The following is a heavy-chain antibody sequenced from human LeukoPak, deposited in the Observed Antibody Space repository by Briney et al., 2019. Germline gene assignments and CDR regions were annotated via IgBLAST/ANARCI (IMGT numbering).Heavy chain of an antibody. Sequence: PWGALRLSCSPSGFTFSNHWMSWVRQAPGKGLEWVANINPDATAKPSAASVKGRFTISRDNARNSLYLEMKSLRVEDTAVYYCARWEFPCGAVGYAALDYWGQGTLVTVSS. CDR1: GFTFSNHW. V-gene: IGHV3-7*01. J-gene: IGHJ4*02. CDR3: ARWEFPCGAVGYAALDY. CDR2: INPDATAK. D-gene: IGHD2-21*01.